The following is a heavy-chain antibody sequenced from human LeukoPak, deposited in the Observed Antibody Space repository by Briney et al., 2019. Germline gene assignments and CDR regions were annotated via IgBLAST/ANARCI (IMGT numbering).Heavy chain of an antibody. CDR2: IYSGGST. Sequence: GGSLRLSCAASGFTVSSNYMSWVRQAPGKGLEWVSVIYSGGSTYYADSVKGRFTISRGNSKNTLYLQMNSLRAEDTAVYYCARGVAAAGHFDYWGQGTLVTVSS. CDR1: GFTVSSNY. V-gene: IGHV3-53*01. D-gene: IGHD6-13*01. CDR3: ARGVAAAGHFDY. J-gene: IGHJ4*02.